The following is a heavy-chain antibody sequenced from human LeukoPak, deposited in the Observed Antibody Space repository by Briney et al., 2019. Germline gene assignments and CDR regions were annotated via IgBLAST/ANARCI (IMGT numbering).Heavy chain of an antibody. CDR3: AITTMVTFGY. CDR1: GFTFSSYW. D-gene: IGHD5-18*01. Sequence: GGSLRLSCAASGFTFSSYWMHWVRHAPGKGLVWVSRINTDGSSTTYADSVKGRFTISRDNAKNTLYLQMNSLRAEDTAVYYCAITTMVTFGYWGQGTLVTVSS. V-gene: IGHV3-74*01. J-gene: IGHJ4*02. CDR2: INTDGSST.